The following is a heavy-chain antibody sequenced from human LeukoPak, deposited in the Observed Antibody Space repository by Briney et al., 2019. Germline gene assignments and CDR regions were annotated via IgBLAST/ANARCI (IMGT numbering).Heavy chain of an antibody. D-gene: IGHD3-22*01. CDR1: RFTFSNYA. J-gene: IGHJ3*02. CDR2: TSVDGISK. Sequence: GGSLRLSCAASRFTFSNYAMSWVRQAPGKGLEWVAGTSVDGISKYYADSVKGRFIISRDNSKNTLDLQMNSLRAEDTAVYYCVRAGSSSGYCDVFDIWGQGTLVTVSS. CDR3: VRAGSSSGYCDVFDI. V-gene: IGHV3-30*03.